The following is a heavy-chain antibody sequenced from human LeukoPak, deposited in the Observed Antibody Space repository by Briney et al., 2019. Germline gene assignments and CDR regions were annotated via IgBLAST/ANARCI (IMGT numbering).Heavy chain of an antibody. CDR2: INHSGST. V-gene: IGHV4-34*01. J-gene: IGHJ4*02. CDR1: GGSFSGYY. CDR3: ARGEYYYDSSGFDY. Sequence: SETLSLTCAVYGGSFSGYYWSWIRQPPGKWLEWIGEINHSGSTNYNPSLKSRVTISVDTSKNQFSLKLSSVTAADTAVYYCARGEYYYDSSGFDYWGQGTLVTVSS. D-gene: IGHD3-22*01.